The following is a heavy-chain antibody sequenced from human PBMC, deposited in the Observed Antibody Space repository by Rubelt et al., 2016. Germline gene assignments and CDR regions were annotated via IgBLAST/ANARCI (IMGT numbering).Heavy chain of an antibody. CDR2: IYYSGST. Sequence: QVQLQESGPGLVKPSETLSLTCTVSGGSISSYYWSWIRQPPGKGLEWIGYIYYSGSTNYNPSLKRRVTISVDTSKNQFSLKLSSVTAADTAVYYCARGQPRGPIAARFFYFDYWGQGTLVTVSS. J-gene: IGHJ4*02. CDR3: ARGQPRGPIAARFFYFDY. D-gene: IGHD6-6*01. CDR1: GGSISSYY. V-gene: IGHV4-59*01.